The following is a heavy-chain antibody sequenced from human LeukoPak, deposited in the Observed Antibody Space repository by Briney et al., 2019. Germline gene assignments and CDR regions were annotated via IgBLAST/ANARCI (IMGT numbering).Heavy chain of an antibody. CDR3: ARVGFGELSGYYYGMDV. Sequence: SETLSLTCTVSGGSISSYYWSWIRQPAGKGLEWIGRIYTSGSTNYNPSLKSRVTMSVDTSKNQFSLKLSSVTAADTAVYYCARVGFGELSGYYYGMDVWGKGTTVTVSS. CDR1: GGSISSYY. J-gene: IGHJ6*04. CDR2: IYTSGST. V-gene: IGHV4-4*07. D-gene: IGHD3-10*01.